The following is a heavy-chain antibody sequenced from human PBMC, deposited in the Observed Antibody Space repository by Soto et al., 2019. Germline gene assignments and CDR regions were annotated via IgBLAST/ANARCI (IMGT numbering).Heavy chain of an antibody. J-gene: IGHJ3*02. CDR1: GYTFTGYY. CDR3: ARAPVVPAAIGGYRNAFDI. V-gene: IGHV1-2*02. CDR2: INPNSGGT. D-gene: IGHD2-2*01. Sequence: ASVKVSCKASGYTFTGYYMHWVRQAPGQGLEWMGWINPNSGGTNYAQKFQGRVPMTRDTSISTAYMELSRLRSDDTAVYYCARAPVVPAAIGGYRNAFDIWGQGTMVTVSS.